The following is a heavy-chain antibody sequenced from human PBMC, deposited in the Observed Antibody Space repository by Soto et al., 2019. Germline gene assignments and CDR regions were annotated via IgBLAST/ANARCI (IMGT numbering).Heavy chain of an antibody. CDR3: AKGPMGDFWSGYYTDV. Sequence: PGGSLRLSCAASGFTFSSYAMSWVRQAPGKGLEWVSAISGSGGSTYYADSVKGRFTISRDNSKNTLYLQMNSLRAEDTAVYYCAKGPMGDFWSGYYTDVWGQGTTVTVSS. V-gene: IGHV3-23*01. J-gene: IGHJ6*02. CDR2: ISGSGGST. D-gene: IGHD3-3*01. CDR1: GFTFSSYA.